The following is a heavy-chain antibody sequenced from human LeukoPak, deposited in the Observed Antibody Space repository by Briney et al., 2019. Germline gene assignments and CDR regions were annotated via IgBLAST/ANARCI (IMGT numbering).Heavy chain of an antibody. CDR2: IIPIFGTA. Sequence: VKVSCKASGGTFSSYAISWVRQAPGQGLEWMGGIIPIFGTANYAQKFQGRVTITTDESTSTAYMELSSLRSEDTAVYYCTRARIMGATSPFDYWGQGTLVTVSS. V-gene: IGHV1-69*13. J-gene: IGHJ4*02. CDR1: GGTFSSYA. CDR3: TRARIMGATSPFDY. D-gene: IGHD1-26*01.